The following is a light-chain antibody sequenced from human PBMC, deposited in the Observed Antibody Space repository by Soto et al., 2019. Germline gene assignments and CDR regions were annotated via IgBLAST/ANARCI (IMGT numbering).Light chain of an antibody. CDR2: AAS. J-gene: IGKJ1*01. Sequence: IQLTQSPSSLSASVGDRVTITCRASQGISSYLAWYQQKPGKAPKLLIYAASTLQSGVPSRFSGSGSGTDFTLTISSLQPEDVATYYCQQLNSYPRTFGQGTKVEIK. V-gene: IGKV1-9*01. CDR1: QGISSY. CDR3: QQLNSYPRT.